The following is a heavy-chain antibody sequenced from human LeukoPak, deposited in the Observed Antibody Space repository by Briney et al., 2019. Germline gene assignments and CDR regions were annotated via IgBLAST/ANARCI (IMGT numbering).Heavy chain of an antibody. D-gene: IGHD2-15*01. CDR1: GGSISSYY. J-gene: IGHJ4*02. CDR3: ARQVAAPNARYYFDY. CDR2: IYYSGST. Sequence: SETLSLTCTVSGGSISSYYWSWIRQPPGKGLEWIGYIYYSGSTNYNPSLKSRVTISVDTSKNQFSLKLSSVTAADTAVYYCARQVAAPNARYYFDYWGQGTLVTVSS. V-gene: IGHV4-59*08.